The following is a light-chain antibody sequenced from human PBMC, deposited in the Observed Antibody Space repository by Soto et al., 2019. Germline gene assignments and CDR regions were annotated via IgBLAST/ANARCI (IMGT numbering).Light chain of an antibody. CDR3: QQSHTAPLT. Sequence: DIQMTQSPSSLSASVGDRVTITCRTSQSVSTYLNWYQQKPGRTPNLLIYAASSLQRRVPSRFSGSGSGTDFTLTISCLQPEDFATYYCQQSHTAPLTFGGGTRVEIK. J-gene: IGKJ4*01. CDR1: QSVSTY. V-gene: IGKV1-39*01. CDR2: AAS.